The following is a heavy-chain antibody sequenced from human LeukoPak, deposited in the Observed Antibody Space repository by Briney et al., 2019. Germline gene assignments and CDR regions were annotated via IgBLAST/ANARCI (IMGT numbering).Heavy chain of an antibody. V-gene: IGHV5-51*01. CDR1: GYSFTNYW. CDR2: IYPSDSDT. Sequence: GESLKISCKGSGYSFTNYWIGWVRQTPGKGLEWMGIIYPSDSDTRYSPSFQGQVTISADTSINTAYLQWTSLKASDTAIYYCTRGTPVFHYFDPWGQGTLVTVSS. J-gene: IGHJ5*02. D-gene: IGHD2/OR15-2a*01. CDR3: TRGTPVFHYFDP.